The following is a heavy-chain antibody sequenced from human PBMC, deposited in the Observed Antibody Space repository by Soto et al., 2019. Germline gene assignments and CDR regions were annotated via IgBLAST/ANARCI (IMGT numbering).Heavy chain of an antibody. CDR3: ATRGHIVVVVAATPDDAFDI. CDR1: GYTLTELS. Sequence: ASVKVSCKVSGYTLTELSMHWVRQAPGKGLEWMGGFDPEDGETIYAQKFLGRVTMTEDTSTDTAYMELSSLRSEDTAVYYCATRGHIVVVVAATPDDAFDIWGQGTMVTVSS. V-gene: IGHV1-24*01. D-gene: IGHD2-15*01. J-gene: IGHJ3*02. CDR2: FDPEDGET.